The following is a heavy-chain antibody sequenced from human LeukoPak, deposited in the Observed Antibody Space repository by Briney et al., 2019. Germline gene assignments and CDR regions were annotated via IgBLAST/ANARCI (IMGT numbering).Heavy chain of an antibody. CDR3: AKSALYYYDSSGPPSGMDV. Sequence: GGSLRLSCAASGFTFSSYAMSWVRQAPGKGLEWVSAISGSGGSTYYADSVMGRFTISRDNSKNTLYLQMNSLRAEDTAVYYCAKSALYYYDSSGPPSGMDVWGKGTTVNLSS. D-gene: IGHD3-22*01. J-gene: IGHJ6*03. V-gene: IGHV3-23*01. CDR1: GFTFSSYA. CDR2: ISGSGGST.